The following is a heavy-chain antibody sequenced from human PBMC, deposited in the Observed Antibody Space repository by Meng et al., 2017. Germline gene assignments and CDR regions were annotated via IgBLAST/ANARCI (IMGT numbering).Heavy chain of an antibody. CDR2: ISGSGGST. V-gene: IGHV3-23*01. CDR3: AKGGTSGSYSFDY. D-gene: IGHD1-26*01. Sequence: GESLKISCAASEFTFSSYAMSWVRQAPGKGLEWVSAISGSGGSTYYAKSVKGRFTISRDNSKNTLYLQMNSLRAEDTAVYYCAKGGTSGSYSFDYWGQGTLVTVSS. CDR1: EFTFSSYA. J-gene: IGHJ4*02.